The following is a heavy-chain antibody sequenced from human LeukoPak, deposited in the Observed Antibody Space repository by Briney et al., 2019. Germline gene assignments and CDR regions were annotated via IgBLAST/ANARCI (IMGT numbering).Heavy chain of an antibody. CDR2: IYWDDDK. CDR3: AHRLTGYNSNWYHGYFDY. D-gene: IGHD6-13*01. J-gene: IGHJ4*02. Sequence: ESGPTLVKPTQTLTLTCTFSGFSLSTSGVGVGWIRQPPGKALEWLTLIYWDDDKRYNPSLKSRLTVTTDVSKSQVVLTLTNVDPVDTATYYCAHRLTGYNSNWYHGYFDYWGPGTLVTVSS. V-gene: IGHV2-5*02. CDR1: GFSLSTSGVG.